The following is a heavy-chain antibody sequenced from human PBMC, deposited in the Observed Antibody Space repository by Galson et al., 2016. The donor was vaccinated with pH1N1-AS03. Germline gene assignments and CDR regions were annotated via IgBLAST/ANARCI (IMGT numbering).Heavy chain of an antibody. D-gene: IGHD3-10*01. CDR2: LGTYT. V-gene: IGHV1-18*01. CDR1: GYTFTNYG. CDR3: ARSGSGSFYEGDF. J-gene: IGHJ4*02. Sequence: SVKVSCKASGYTFTNYGISWVRQAPGPGLEYMGWLGTYTIYAQKLQGRVTMTTDTSTSTAYMELRSLRSDDPAVYYCARSGSGSFYEGDFWGQGTLVSVSS.